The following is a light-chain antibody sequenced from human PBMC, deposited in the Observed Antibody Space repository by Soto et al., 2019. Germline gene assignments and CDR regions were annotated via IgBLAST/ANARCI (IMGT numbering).Light chain of an antibody. CDR1: SSNIGGDY. V-gene: IGLV1-47*01. Sequence: QSVLPQPPSATGTPGQRVTISCSGSSSNIGGDYVFWYQQLPGTAPKVLIYRNNQRPSGVPDRFSGSKSGTSASLAISGLRSEDEADYYCATWDDSLGRYVFGTGTKVTVL. CDR2: RNN. J-gene: IGLJ1*01. CDR3: ATWDDSLGRYV.